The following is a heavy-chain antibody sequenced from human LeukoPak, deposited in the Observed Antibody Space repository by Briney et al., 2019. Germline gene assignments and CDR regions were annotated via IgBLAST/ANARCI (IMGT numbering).Heavy chain of an antibody. CDR1: GGSFSGYY. V-gene: IGHV4-34*01. CDR3: ASARDYDSSGYYG. CDR2: INHSGST. Sequence: PSETLSLTCAVYGGSFSGYYWSWIRQPPGKGLEWIGEINHSGSTNYNPSLKSRVTISVDMSKNQFSLKLSSVTAADTAVYYCASARDYDSSGYYGWGQGTLVTVSS. D-gene: IGHD3-22*01. J-gene: IGHJ4*02.